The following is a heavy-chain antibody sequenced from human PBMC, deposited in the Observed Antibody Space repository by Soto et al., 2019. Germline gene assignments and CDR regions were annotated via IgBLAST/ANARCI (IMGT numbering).Heavy chain of an antibody. D-gene: IGHD3-10*01. CDR3: ARGITMVRGVIHDY. V-gene: IGHV3-11*01. CDR1: GFTFSDYY. CDR2: ISSSGSTI. Sequence: PGGSLRLSCAASGFTFSDYYMSWIRQAPGKGLEWVSYISSSGSTIYYADSVKGRFTISRDNAKNSLYLRMNSLRAEDMAVYYCARGITMVRGVIHDYWGQGTLVTVSS. J-gene: IGHJ4*02.